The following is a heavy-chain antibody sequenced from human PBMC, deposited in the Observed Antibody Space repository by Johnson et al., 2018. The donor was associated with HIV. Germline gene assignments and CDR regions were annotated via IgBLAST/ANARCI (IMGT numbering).Heavy chain of an antibody. CDR3: AKGKGIAAPGKIGDAFDV. D-gene: IGHD6-13*01. CDR1: GLSFSNFG. V-gene: IGHV3-33*03. CDR2: ISFAGTLK. J-gene: IGHJ3*01. Sequence: QMLLVESGGGVVQPGKSLTLSCVASGLSFSNFGIHWVRQAPGKGPEWVAVISFAGTLKKYADSVKGRFTISRDNAKNSLFLQMDSLRTEDTAFYFCAKGKGIAAPGKIGDAFDVWGQGAKVTVSS.